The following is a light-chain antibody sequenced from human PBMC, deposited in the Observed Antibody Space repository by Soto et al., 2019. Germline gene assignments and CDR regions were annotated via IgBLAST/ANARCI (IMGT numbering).Light chain of an antibody. CDR1: SGHSKYA. Sequence: QPVLTQSPSASASLGASVKLTCTLSSGHSKYAIAWHQQQPEKGPRYLMKLNSDGSHSKGDGIPDRFSGSSSGAERYLTISSLQSEDDADYYCQTRGTGIHHVVFAGGTQLTVL. J-gene: IGLJ2*01. V-gene: IGLV4-69*01. CDR3: QTRGTGIHHVV. CDR2: LNSDGSH.